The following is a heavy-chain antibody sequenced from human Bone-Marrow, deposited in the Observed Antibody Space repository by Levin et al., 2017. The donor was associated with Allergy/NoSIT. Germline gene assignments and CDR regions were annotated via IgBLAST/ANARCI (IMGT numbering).Heavy chain of an antibody. V-gene: IGHV3-13*01. D-gene: IGHD3-10*01. CDR2: IGTAADT. CDR3: ARYNYAYNAFDI. CDR1: GFTFRSYD. J-gene: IGHJ3*02. Sequence: QSGGSLRLSCAASGFTFRSYDMHWVRQATGKGLECVSTIGTAADTYYPDSVRGRFTITRDNAKNSLYLQMNGLSAGDTAVYYCARYNYAYNAFDIWGQGTMVTVSS.